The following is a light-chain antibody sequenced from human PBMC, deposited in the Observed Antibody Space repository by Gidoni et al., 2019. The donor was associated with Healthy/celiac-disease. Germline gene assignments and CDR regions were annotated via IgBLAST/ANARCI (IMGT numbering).Light chain of an antibody. V-gene: IGKV1-6*01. Sequence: AIQMTHLPSSLSASVGDRVTITCRASQGIRNDLGWYQQKPGKAPKLLIYAASSVQSGVPSRFSGSGSGTDFTLTISRLQPEDFATYYCLQDYNYPRTFGQGTKVEIK. CDR1: QGIRND. CDR3: LQDYNYPRT. J-gene: IGKJ1*01. CDR2: AAS.